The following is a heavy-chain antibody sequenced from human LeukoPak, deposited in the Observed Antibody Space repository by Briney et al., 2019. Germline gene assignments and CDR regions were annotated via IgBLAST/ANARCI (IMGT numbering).Heavy chain of an antibody. CDR3: ARGRDSSGYWTNYFDY. Sequence: ASVKVSCKASGYTFTSYYMHWVRQPPGPGLEWMGIINPRGGSTSYAQTFQGRVTMTRDTSTSTVYMELSSLRSEDTAVYYCARGRDSSGYWTNYFDYWGQGTLVIVSS. V-gene: IGHV1-46*01. CDR2: INPRGGST. CDR1: GYTFTSYY. J-gene: IGHJ4*02. D-gene: IGHD3-22*01.